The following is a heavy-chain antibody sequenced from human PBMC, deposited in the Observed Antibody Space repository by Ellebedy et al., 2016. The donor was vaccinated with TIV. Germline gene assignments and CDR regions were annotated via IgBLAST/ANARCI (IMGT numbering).Heavy chain of an antibody. Sequence: GGSLRLSCKGFGYSFTDYWIGWVRQLPGKGLEWMGIIYPGDSDIRYSPSVQGQVTISADKSISTAYLQWSSLKASDTAMYYCARHAGSWFSGGSKAVVFWGQGTLVTVSS. CDR3: ARHAGSWFSGGSKAVVF. D-gene: IGHD6-13*01. J-gene: IGHJ4*02. CDR2: IYPGDSDI. V-gene: IGHV5-51*01. CDR1: GYSFTDYW.